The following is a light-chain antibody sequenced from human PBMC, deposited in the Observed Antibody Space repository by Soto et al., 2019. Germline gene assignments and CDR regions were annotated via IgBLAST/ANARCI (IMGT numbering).Light chain of an antibody. CDR1: QSISSW. CDR2: KAS. Sequence: DIQMTQSPSTLSASVGDRVTITCRASQSISSWLAWYQQKPGKAPNLLIYKASSLKSGVPSRFSGSGSGTEFTLTISSLQPDDFATYYCQEYNNYSPTFGQGTTVEIK. V-gene: IGKV1-5*03. J-gene: IGKJ1*01. CDR3: QEYNNYSPT.